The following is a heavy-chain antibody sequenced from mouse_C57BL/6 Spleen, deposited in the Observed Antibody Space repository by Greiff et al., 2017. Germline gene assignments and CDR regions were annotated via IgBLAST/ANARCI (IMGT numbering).Heavy chain of an antibody. CDR1: GYTFTSYW. Sequence: QVQLQQPGAELVRPGSSVKLSCKASGYTFTSYWMHWVKQRPIQGLEWIGNIDPSDSETHYNQKFKDKATLTVDKSSSTAYMQLSSLTSGDSAVYYCAKGDSSGYGAYWGQGTLVTVSA. V-gene: IGHV1-52*01. CDR2: IDPSDSET. D-gene: IGHD3-2*02. CDR3: AKGDSSGYGAY. J-gene: IGHJ3*01.